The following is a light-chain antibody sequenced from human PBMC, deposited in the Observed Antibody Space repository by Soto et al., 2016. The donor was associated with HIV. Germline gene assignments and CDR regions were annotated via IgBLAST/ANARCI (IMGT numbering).Light chain of an antibody. V-gene: IGKV2-28*01. J-gene: IGKJ2*01. CDR1: QSLLNSDGFNS. CDR3: MQRLQRQYT. Sequence: EIVMTQSPLSLPVTPGEPASISCRCSQSLLNSDGFNSLDWYLQKPGQSPQLLIYLGSHRASGVPDRFSGSGTGTDFTLKISRVEAEDVGVITCMQRLQRQYTFGLGTRTGDQ. CDR2: LGS.